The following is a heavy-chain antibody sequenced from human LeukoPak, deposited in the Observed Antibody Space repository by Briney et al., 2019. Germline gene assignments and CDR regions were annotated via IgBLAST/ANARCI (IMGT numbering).Heavy chain of an antibody. CDR2: IYPGDSDT. Sequence: GESLKISCKGSGYNFTIYWIGWVRQMPGKGLEWMGIIYPGDSDTRYSPSFQGQVTISADKSINTAYLQWSSLKASDTAMYYCARCISSGYYYSDYWGQGTLVTVSS. CDR1: GYNFTIYW. CDR3: ARCISSGYYYSDY. V-gene: IGHV5-51*01. J-gene: IGHJ4*02. D-gene: IGHD3-22*01.